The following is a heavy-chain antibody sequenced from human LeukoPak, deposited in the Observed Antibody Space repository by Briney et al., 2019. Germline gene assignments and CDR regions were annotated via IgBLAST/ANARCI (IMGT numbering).Heavy chain of an antibody. V-gene: IGHV3-33*01. D-gene: IGHD5-24*01. J-gene: IGHJ4*02. CDR2: IWYDGSNK. CDR1: GFTFISNG. CDR3: ARDGGGGYNQIDF. Sequence: GGSLRLSCAASGFTFISNGMPGFRQAPGKGLEWVEVIWYDGSNKYYADSVKGRFTISRDNSKSTLFLQMNSLRAEDTAVYYCARDGGGGYNQIDFWGQGTLVTVSS.